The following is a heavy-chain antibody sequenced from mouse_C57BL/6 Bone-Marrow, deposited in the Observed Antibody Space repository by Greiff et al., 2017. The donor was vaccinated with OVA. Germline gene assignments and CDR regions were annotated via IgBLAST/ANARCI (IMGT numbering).Heavy chain of an antibody. CDR2: ITPGSGGT. J-gene: IGHJ4*01. CDR3: ARHYGSSLYAMDY. Sequence: QVQLQQSGAELVRPGTSVKVSFKASGYAFPNYLIEWVKQRPGQGLEWIGVITPGSGGTTYNEKFKGKATLTADNSSSTAYMQLSGLTSEDSAVDFCARHYGSSLYAMDYWGQGTSVTVSS. CDR1: GYAFPNYL. D-gene: IGHD1-1*01. V-gene: IGHV1-54*01.